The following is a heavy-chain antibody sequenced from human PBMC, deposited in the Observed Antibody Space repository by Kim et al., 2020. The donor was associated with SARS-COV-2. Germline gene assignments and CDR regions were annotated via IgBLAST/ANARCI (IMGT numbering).Heavy chain of an antibody. Sequence: YNPSLKNRVTISVDTSKNQFSLKLSSVTAADTAVYYCARVRNMRAFFFDYWGQGTLVTVSS. D-gene: IGHD3-3*02. CDR3: ARVRNMRAFFFDY. J-gene: IGHJ4*02. V-gene: IGHV4-39*01.